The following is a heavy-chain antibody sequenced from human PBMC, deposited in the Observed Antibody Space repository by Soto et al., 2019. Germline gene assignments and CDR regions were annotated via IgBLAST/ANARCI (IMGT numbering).Heavy chain of an antibody. Sequence: PSETLSLTCAVSGYSISSGYYWGWIRQPPGKGLEWIGEIYHSGSTNYNPSLKSRVTISVDKSKNQFSLKLSSVTAADTAVYYSATLKVDQLIRDESGWFDPWGQGTQVTVGS. CDR3: ATLKVDQLIRDESGWFDP. CDR2: IYHSGST. CDR1: GYSISSGYY. V-gene: IGHV4-38-2*01. D-gene: IGHD2-2*01. J-gene: IGHJ5*02.